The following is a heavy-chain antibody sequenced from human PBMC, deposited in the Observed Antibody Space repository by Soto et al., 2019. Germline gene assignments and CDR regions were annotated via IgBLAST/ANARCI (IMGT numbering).Heavy chain of an antibody. D-gene: IGHD2-2*01. V-gene: IGHV3-21*01. CDR3: ARDGAFCSGTGCRDYYHYMDF. J-gene: IGHJ6*03. CDR1: GFSFSDYS. CDR2: ISGSTSYT. Sequence: EVQLVESGGGLVKPGGSLRLSCAASGFSFSDYSMNWVRQAPGKGLEWVSSISGSTSYTHYADSLQGRFTVSRDNDEKSLYLQLNSLRAEDTAVYYCARDGAFCSGTGCRDYYHYMDFWGKGTTVTVSS.